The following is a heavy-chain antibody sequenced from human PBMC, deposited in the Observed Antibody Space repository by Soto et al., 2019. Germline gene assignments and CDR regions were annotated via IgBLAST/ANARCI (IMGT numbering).Heavy chain of an antibody. CDR3: ARELQWRVISGNWFDP. Sequence: QVQLVESGGGVVQPGRSLRLSCAASGFTFSSYGMHWVRQAPGKGLEWVAVIWYDGSNKYYADSVKGRFTISRDNSKNTLYLQMNSLRAEDTAVYYCARELQWRVISGNWFDPWGQGTLVTVSS. CDR1: GFTFSSYG. CDR2: IWYDGSNK. D-gene: IGHD6-19*01. J-gene: IGHJ5*02. V-gene: IGHV3-33*01.